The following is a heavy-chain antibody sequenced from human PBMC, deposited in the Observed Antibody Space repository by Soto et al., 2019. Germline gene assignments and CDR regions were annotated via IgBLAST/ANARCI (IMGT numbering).Heavy chain of an antibody. CDR3: TTGRDDLLY. CDR2: IKSKTDGGTT. J-gene: IGHJ4*02. V-gene: IGHV3-15*07. D-gene: IGHD1-26*01. CDR1: GFTFDKVW. Sequence: EVQLVESGGGLVKPGGSLRLSCAVSGFTFDKVWMNWVRQAPGKRLEWVGRIKSKTDGGTTDYAAPVKGRFTISRDDSKNMLYLQMNSLKTEDTGMYFCTTGRDDLLYWGQGTLVSFSS.